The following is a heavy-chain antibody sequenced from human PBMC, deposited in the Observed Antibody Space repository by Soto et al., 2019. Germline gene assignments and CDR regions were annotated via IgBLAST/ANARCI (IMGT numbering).Heavy chain of an antibody. D-gene: IGHD6-19*01. CDR3: AREGIAVAGTAFNWFDP. Sequence: ASVKVSCKASGYTFTGYYMHWARQAPGQGLEWMGWINPNSGGTNYAQKFQGWVTMTRDTSISTAYMELSRLRSDDTAVYYCAREGIAVAGTAFNWFDPWGQGTLVTVSS. J-gene: IGHJ5*02. V-gene: IGHV1-2*04. CDR1: GYTFTGYY. CDR2: INPNSGGT.